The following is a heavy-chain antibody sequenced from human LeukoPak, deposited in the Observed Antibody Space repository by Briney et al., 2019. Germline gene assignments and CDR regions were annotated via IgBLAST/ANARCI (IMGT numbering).Heavy chain of an antibody. CDR3: VRGDSLEYYYDSSGYYRDY. Sequence: ASVKVSCKASGYTFTSYYMHWVRQAPGQGLEWMGIINPSCGSTSYAQKFQGRVTMTRDTSTSTVYMELSSLRSEDTAVYYCVRGDSLEYYYDSSGYYRDYWGQGTLVTVSS. CDR2: INPSCGST. D-gene: IGHD3-22*01. V-gene: IGHV1-46*01. J-gene: IGHJ4*02. CDR1: GYTFTSYY.